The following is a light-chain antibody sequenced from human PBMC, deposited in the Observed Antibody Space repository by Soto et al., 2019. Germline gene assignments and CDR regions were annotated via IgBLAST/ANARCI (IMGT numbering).Light chain of an antibody. CDR2: ENN. J-gene: IGLJ3*02. V-gene: IGLV1-51*02. Sequence: QSVLTQPPSVSAAPGQKVTISCSGSSSNIGNNYVSWYQQLPGTAPKLLIYENNKRPSGIPDRLSGSKSGTSATLDITGLQTGDEADYYCGTWDSSLSGGVFGGGTKLTVL. CDR3: GTWDSSLSGGV. CDR1: SSNIGNNY.